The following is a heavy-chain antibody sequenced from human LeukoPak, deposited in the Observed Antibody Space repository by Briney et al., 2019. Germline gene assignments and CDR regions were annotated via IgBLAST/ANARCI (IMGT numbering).Heavy chain of an antibody. CDR3: ARAYDFWFDP. D-gene: IGHD1-1*01. CDR1: GGSISSYY. V-gene: IGHV4-59*01. J-gene: IGHJ5*02. Sequence: SETLSLTCTVSGGSISSYYWSWIRQPPGKGLEWIGYIYYSGSTNYNPSLKSRVTISVDTSKNQFSLKLSSVTAADTAVYYCARAYDFWFDPWGQGILVTVSS. CDR2: IYYSGST.